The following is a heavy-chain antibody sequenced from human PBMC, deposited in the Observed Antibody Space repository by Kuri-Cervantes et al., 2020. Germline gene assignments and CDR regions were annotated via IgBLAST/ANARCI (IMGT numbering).Heavy chain of an antibody. D-gene: IGHD3-3*01. CDR3: ARGRFLEWLPNY. V-gene: IGHV1-46*01. CDR1: GYTFTSYY. CDR2: INPSGGST. Sequence: GGSLRLSCAASGYTFTSYYMHWVRQAPGQGLEWMGIINPSGGSTSYAQKFQGRVTMTRDTSTSTVYMELSSLRSEDTAVYYCARGRFLEWLPNYWGQGTLVTVSS. J-gene: IGHJ4*02.